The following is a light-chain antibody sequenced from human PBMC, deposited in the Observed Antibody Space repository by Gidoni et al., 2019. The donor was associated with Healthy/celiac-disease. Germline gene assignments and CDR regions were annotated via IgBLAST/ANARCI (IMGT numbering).Light chain of an antibody. CDR2: AAS. CDR1: QSISSY. V-gene: IGKV1-39*01. Sequence: DSQMTQSPSSLSASVGDRVTITCRASQSISSYLNWYQQKPGKAPKLLIYAASSLQSGVPSRVSDSGSGTDFTLTISSLQPEDFATYYCQQSYSTPPVFGPGTHVDIK. J-gene: IGKJ3*01. CDR3: QQSYSTPPV.